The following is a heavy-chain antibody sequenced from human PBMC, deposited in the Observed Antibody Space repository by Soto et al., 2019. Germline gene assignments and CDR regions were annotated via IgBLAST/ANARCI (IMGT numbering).Heavy chain of an antibody. J-gene: IGHJ4*02. Sequence: QVQLQESGPGLVKPSQTLSLTCTVSGGSISSGGYYWSWIRQHPGKGLEFIGYIFSSGGTYYNPSLNSRVTISVDTSKNQLSLSLRSVSAADTALYYCARLWTGYYNDRPTSFDYWGQGTLVTVSS. CDR1: GGSISSGGYY. CDR2: IFSSGGT. D-gene: IGHD3-9*01. CDR3: ARLWTGYYNDRPTSFDY. V-gene: IGHV4-31*03.